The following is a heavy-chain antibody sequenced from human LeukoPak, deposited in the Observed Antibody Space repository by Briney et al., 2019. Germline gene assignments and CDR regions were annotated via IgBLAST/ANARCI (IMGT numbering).Heavy chain of an antibody. V-gene: IGHV3-30*07. CDR1: GCIFSNYA. Sequence: AGSLRLSCAAPGCIFSNYAMHWVRQAPGKGQEWVELIWYDGSNKNYADSVKGRFTISRDNSKSTLFLQMNSLRAEDTAVYYCAREASDAFDIWGQGTMVTVSS. CDR3: AREASDAFDI. J-gene: IGHJ3*02. CDR2: IWYDGSNK.